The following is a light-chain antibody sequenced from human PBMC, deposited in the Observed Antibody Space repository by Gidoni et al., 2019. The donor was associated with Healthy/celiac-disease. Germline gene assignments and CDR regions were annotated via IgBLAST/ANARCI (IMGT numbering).Light chain of an antibody. CDR3: QHHET. V-gene: IGKV3-15*01. J-gene: IGKJ1*01. CDR2: GAS. Sequence: EIVMTQSPATLSVSPGERATLSCRASQSVSSNLAWYQQKPGQAPRHLIYGASTRATGIPARFSGSGSGTEITLTISSLQSEDFAVYYCQHHETFGQGTKVEIK. CDR1: QSVSSN.